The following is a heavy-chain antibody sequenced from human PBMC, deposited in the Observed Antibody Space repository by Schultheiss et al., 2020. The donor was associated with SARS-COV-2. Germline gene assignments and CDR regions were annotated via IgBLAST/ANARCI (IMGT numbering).Heavy chain of an antibody. Sequence: SETLSLTCTVSGGSISSGGYYWSWIRQHPGKGLEWIGYIYYSGSTYYNPSLKSRVTISVDTSKNQFSLKLSSVTAADTAVYYCARVYCSSTSCLGGDVWGQGTTVTVSS. J-gene: IGHJ6*02. D-gene: IGHD2-2*01. V-gene: IGHV4-31*03. CDR1: GGSISSGGYY. CDR3: ARVYCSSTSCLGGDV. CDR2: IYYSGST.